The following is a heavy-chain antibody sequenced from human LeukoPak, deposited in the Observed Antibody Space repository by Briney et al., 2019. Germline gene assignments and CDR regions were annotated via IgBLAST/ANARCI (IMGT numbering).Heavy chain of an antibody. Sequence: GGSLRLSCAASGFAFSRYWMNWVRQAPGKGLVWVSRINNDGSDTSYTGSVKGRFTISRDNTKNTLYLQMNSLRAEDTAVYYCARDLNDVLQKYRSTWYPADYWGQGTLVTVSS. V-gene: IGHV3-74*01. CDR3: ARDLNDVLQKYRSTWYPADY. J-gene: IGHJ4*02. CDR2: INNDGSDT. D-gene: IGHD6-13*01. CDR1: GFAFSRYW.